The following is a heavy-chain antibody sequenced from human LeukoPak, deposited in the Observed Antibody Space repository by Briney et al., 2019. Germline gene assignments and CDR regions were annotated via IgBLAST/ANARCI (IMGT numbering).Heavy chain of an antibody. D-gene: IGHD5-12*01. CDR1: GFTLSSHW. J-gene: IGHJ4*02. V-gene: IGHV3-48*03. CDR3: AKDGYHRSFDY. Sequence: GGSLRLSCAASGFTLSSHWMSWVRQAPGKGLEWVSYISSSGSTIYYADSVKGRFTISRDNAKNSLYLQMNSLRAEDTAVYYCAKDGYHRSFDYWGQGTLVTVSS. CDR2: ISSSGSTI.